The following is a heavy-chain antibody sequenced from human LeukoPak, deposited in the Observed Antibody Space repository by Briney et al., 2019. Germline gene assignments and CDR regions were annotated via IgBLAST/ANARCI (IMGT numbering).Heavy chain of an antibody. CDR3: ARNWYFDL. Sequence: SETLSLTCTVSGGSISSYYWGWIRQPPGKGLEWIGSIYHSGSTYYNPSLKSRVTISVDTSKNQSSLKLNSVTAADTAVYYCARNWYFDLWGRGTLVTVSS. J-gene: IGHJ2*01. CDR1: GGSISSYY. CDR2: IYHSGST. V-gene: IGHV4-38-2*02.